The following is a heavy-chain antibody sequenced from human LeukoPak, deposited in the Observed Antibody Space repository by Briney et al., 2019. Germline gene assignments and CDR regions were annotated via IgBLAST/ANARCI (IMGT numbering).Heavy chain of an antibody. CDR2: IYTSGST. CDR1: GVSISSYY. Sequence: SETLSLTCTVSGVSISSYYWSWIRQPAGKGLEWIGRIYTSGSTNYNPSLKSRVTISVDTSKNQFSLKLSSVTAADTAVYYCARDPGLGGGSGSYYSYYYYYMDVWGKGTTVTVSS. J-gene: IGHJ6*03. V-gene: IGHV4-4*07. D-gene: IGHD3-10*01. CDR3: ARDPGLGGGSGSYYSYYYYYMDV.